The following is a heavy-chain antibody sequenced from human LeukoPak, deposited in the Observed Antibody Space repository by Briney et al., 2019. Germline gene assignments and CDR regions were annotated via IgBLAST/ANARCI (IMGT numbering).Heavy chain of an antibody. V-gene: IGHV4-34*01. CDR3: ARSPQPIYYYDSSGYLNPYFDY. J-gene: IGHJ4*02. CDR2: INHSGGT. Sequence: SETLSLTCAVYGGSFSGHYWSWIRQPPGKGLEWIAEINHSGGTNYNPSLKSRVTISVDTSKNQFSLKLSSVTAADTAVYYCARSPQPIYYYDSSGYLNPYFDYWGQGTLVTVSS. CDR1: GGSFSGHY. D-gene: IGHD3-22*01.